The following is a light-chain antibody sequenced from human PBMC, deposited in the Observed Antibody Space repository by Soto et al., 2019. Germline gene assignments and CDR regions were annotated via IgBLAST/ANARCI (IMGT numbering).Light chain of an antibody. CDR2: DVS. CDR3: SSYTSSSFYV. CDR1: SIDVGGYNY. J-gene: IGLJ1*01. V-gene: IGLV2-14*01. Sequence: QSVLTQPASLSGSPGQSITISCTGTSIDVGGYNYVSWYQQHPGKAPKLMIYDVSNRPSGVSNRFSGSKSGNTASLTISGLQAEDEADYYCSSYTSSSFYVFGTGTKLTVL.